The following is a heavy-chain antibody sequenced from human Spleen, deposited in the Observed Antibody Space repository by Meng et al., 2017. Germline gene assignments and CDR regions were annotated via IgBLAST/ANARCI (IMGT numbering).Heavy chain of an antibody. V-gene: IGHV4-59*01. CDR3: ARGPPVATHFDL. J-gene: IGHJ4*02. CDR2: IYYSGIT. Sequence: QVRLQQWGEGLLKPSETLSLTCTVSGGSIRNYYWSWVRQSPGKGLEWIGYIYYSGITKYNPSLNSRVTISVDTSKNQLSLKVNSMTAADTAVYYCARGPPVATHFDLWGQGSLVTVSS. D-gene: IGHD4-23*01. CDR1: GGSIRNYY.